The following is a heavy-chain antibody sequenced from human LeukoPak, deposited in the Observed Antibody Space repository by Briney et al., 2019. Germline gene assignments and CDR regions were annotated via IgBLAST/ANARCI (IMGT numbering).Heavy chain of an antibody. CDR3: ARDLRTGSWPYYFDY. J-gene: IGHJ4*02. V-gene: IGHV3-48*01. CDR1: GFTFSSYS. CDR2: ISSSSSTI. Sequence: GGSLRLSCAASGFTFSSYSMNWVRPAPGKGLEWVSYISSSSSTIYYADSVKGRFTISRDNAKNSLYLQMNSLRAEDTAVYYCARDLRTGSWPYYFDYWGQGTLVTVSS. D-gene: IGHD6-13*01.